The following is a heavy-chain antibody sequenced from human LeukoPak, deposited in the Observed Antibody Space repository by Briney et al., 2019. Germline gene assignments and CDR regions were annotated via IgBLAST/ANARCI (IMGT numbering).Heavy chain of an antibody. CDR2: IYTSGST. V-gene: IGHV4-4*07. D-gene: IGHD3-10*01. J-gene: IGHJ6*04. CDR1: GGSICSYY. Sequence: SETLSLTCTVSGGSICSYYWSWIRQPAGKGLEWIGRIYTSGSTNYNPSLKTRVTMSVDTSKNQFSLKLSSVTAADTAVYYCARMQGHELLWFGASQALDVWGKGTTVTVSS. CDR3: ARMQGHELLWFGASQALDV.